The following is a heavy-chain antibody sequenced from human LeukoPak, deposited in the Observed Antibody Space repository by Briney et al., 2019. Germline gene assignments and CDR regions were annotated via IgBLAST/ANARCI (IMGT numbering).Heavy chain of an antibody. J-gene: IGHJ4*02. V-gene: IGHV4-30-2*01. D-gene: IGHD6-13*01. CDR3: ARLRPSIGAAGTFDY. CDR2: IYHSGST. CDR1: GGSISSGGYS. Sequence: SETLSLTCAVSGGSISSGGYSWSWIRQPPGKGLEWIGYIYHSGSTYYNPSLKSRVTISVDTSKNQFSLKVSSVTAADTAVYYCARLRPSIGAAGTFDYWGQGTLVTVSS.